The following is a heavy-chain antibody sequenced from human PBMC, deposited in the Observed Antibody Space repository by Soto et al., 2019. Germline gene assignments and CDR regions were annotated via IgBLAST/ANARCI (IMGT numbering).Heavy chain of an antibody. CDR1: GGSITSGGYY. J-gene: IGHJ3*02. CDR2: VYSSGRT. V-gene: IGHV4-31*03. Sequence: QLQLQESGPGLVRPSQTLSLTCSVSGGSITSGGYYWGWIRQLPGKGLEWVAYVYSSGRTYYNTSLESRLSISLDTSKNQFSLILRSVTVADTPIYYCARDHNGFNTAFDIWGQGEMVTVSS. D-gene: IGHD5-12*01. CDR3: ARDHNGFNTAFDI.